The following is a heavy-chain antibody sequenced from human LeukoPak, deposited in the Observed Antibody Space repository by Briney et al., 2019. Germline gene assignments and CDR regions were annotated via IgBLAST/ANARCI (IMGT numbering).Heavy chain of an antibody. CDR2: ISGSGGST. J-gene: IGHJ4*02. CDR1: GFTFSSYG. D-gene: IGHD3-10*01. V-gene: IGHV3-23*01. Sequence: GGSLRLSCAASGFTFSSYGMSWVRQAPGKGLEWVSAISGSGGSTYYADSVKGRFTISRDNSKNTLYLQMNSLRAEDTAVYYCAKPFLHGFGELVGSLGYWGQGTLVTVSS. CDR3: AKPFLHGFGELVGSLGY.